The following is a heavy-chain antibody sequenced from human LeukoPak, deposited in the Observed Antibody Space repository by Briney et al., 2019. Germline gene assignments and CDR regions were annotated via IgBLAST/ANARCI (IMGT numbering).Heavy chain of an antibody. D-gene: IGHD3-10*01. Sequence: SETLSLTCTVSGGSISSSDNYWGWIRQPPGKGLEWNGSIYYRGSTYYNPALKSRVTIFVDRYKNQSSLKLSPVTAADTAVYYCGRPMVRGADGMDVWGQGTTVTVSS. J-gene: IGHJ6*02. V-gene: IGHV4-39*01. CDR1: GGSISSSDNY. CDR2: IYYRGST. CDR3: GRPMVRGADGMDV.